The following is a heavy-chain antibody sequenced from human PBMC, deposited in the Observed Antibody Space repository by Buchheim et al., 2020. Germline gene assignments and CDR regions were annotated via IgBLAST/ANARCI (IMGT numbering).Heavy chain of an antibody. CDR2: IYHSGST. CDR1: GGSISSSNW. Sequence: QVQLQESGPGLVKPSGTLSLTCAVSGGSISSSNWWSWVRQPPGKGLEWIGEIYHSGSTNYNPSLKSRVTISVDKSKHQFSLKLSSVTAADTAVYYCARIPRYYYDSSGYYMSWEQDYWGQGTL. D-gene: IGHD3-22*01. J-gene: IGHJ4*02. CDR3: ARIPRYYYDSSGYYMSWEQDY. V-gene: IGHV4-4*02.